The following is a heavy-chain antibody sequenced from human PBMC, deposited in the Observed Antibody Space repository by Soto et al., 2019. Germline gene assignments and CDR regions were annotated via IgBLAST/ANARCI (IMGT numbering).Heavy chain of an antibody. D-gene: IGHD6-13*01. J-gene: IGHJ4*02. CDR3: ARDRYSSSWYVGAFDY. Sequence: QVQLVQSGAEVKKPGASVKVSCKASGNTFTSYSVYWVRQAPGQGLEWMGWINAGNGNTRYSQKFQDRVTITRVTSASTVYMELSSLRSEDTAVYYCARDRYSSSWYVGAFDYWGQGTLVTVSS. CDR1: GNTFTSYS. CDR2: INAGNGNT. V-gene: IGHV1-3*01.